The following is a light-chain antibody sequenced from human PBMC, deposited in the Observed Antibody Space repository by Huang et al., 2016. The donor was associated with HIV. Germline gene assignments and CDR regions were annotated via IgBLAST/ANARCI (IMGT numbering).Light chain of an antibody. CDR1: QTVDMY. CDR2: AAS. Sequence: DIQMTQSPSSLSASLGDRVTMSCRASQTVDMYLNWYQQKPGRAPKLLIDAASNWESGVPSRFSGSGSGTDFTLTISSLQPEDFVMYCCQQTYNVPRTFGQGTALEIK. CDR3: QQTYNVPRT. V-gene: IGKV1-39*01. J-gene: IGKJ2*01.